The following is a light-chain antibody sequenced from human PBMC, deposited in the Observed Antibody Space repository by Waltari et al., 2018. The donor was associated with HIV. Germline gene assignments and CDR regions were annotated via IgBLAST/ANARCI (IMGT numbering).Light chain of an antibody. Sequence: QSVLTQSPSASGTPGQRVTISCSGSSSNIGSNYVYWFQQLTGTATKLLLYRNNQRPSGVPDRFSGSKSGTSASLAISGLRSEDEAHYYCATWTDSLRGVVFGGGTKLRVL. V-gene: IGLV1-47*01. CDR1: SSNIGSNY. CDR2: RNN. J-gene: IGLJ2*01. CDR3: ATWTDSLRGVV.